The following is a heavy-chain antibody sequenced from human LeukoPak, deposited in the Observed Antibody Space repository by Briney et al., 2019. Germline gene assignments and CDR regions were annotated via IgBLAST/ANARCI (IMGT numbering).Heavy chain of an antibody. CDR1: GGSIISHY. V-gene: IGHV4-59*11. CDR2: IYYSGST. J-gene: IGHJ4*02. Sequence: SKTLPLTCTVAGGSIISHYWSGIRQPPGRELVGIGYIYYSGSTNYNPSLKSRVNISVDTSKNQFSLKLSSVTAADTAVYYCARGRGYDFWSGYLGAYYFDYWGQGTLVTVSS. CDR3: ARGRGYDFWSGYLGAYYFDY. D-gene: IGHD3-3*01.